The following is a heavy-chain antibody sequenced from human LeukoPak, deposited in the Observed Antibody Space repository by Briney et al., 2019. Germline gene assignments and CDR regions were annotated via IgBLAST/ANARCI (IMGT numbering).Heavy chain of an antibody. D-gene: IGHD6-6*01. J-gene: IGHJ6*03. CDR1: GGSISSYY. V-gene: IGHV4-4*07. Sequence: SETLSLTCTVSGGSISSYYWSWIRQPAGKGLEWIGRIYTSGSTNYNPSLESRVTMTRDTSTSTAYMELSSLRSEDTAVYYCARAQEYSSSSEYYYYYYMDVWGKGTTVTVSS. CDR3: ARAQEYSSSSEYYYYYYMDV. CDR2: IYTSGST.